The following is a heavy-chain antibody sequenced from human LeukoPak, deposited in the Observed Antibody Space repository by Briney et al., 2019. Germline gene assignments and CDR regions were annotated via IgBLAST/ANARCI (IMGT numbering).Heavy chain of an antibody. CDR1: GYTFTSYG. CDR3: ARYFGGGRATNGFDY. CDR2: ISAYNGNT. Sequence: GASVKVSCKASGYTFTSYGISWVRQAPGQGLEWMGWISAYNGNTNYAQKLQGRVTMTTDTSTSTAYMELRSLGSDDTAVYYCARYFGGGRATNGFDYWGQGTLVTVSS. D-gene: IGHD2-8*01. J-gene: IGHJ4*02. V-gene: IGHV1-18*01.